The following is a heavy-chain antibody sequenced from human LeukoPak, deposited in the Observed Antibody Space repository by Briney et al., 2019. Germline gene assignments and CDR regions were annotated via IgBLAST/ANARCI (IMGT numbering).Heavy chain of an antibody. CDR3: AKAPREVITLFYFEH. CDR1: GLTFSNAW. CDR2: ISSDGDNR. Sequence: GGSLRLSCVASGLTFSNAWVNWVRQAPGKGLEWVAVISSDGDNRFFADSVKGRFTISRDNSKNTVVLQMNSLRAEDTAVYYCAKAPREVITLFYFEHWGQGTLVTVSS. J-gene: IGHJ4*02. V-gene: IGHV3-30*18. D-gene: IGHD3-3*01.